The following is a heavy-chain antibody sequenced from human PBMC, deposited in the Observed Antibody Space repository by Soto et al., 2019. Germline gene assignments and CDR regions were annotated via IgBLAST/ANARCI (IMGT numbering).Heavy chain of an antibody. Sequence: QVQLVQSGAEVKKPGSSVKVSCKASGGPFSSSAISWVRQAPGQGLEWMGGIIPIFGTANYAQKLQGRVTITADESTSTAYMELSSLRSEDTAVYYCARRGGDSSHYPLYYFDYWGQGTLVTVSS. J-gene: IGHJ4*02. CDR1: GGPFSSSA. V-gene: IGHV1-69*01. CDR2: IIPIFGTA. CDR3: ARRGGDSSHYPLYYFDY. D-gene: IGHD4-4*01.